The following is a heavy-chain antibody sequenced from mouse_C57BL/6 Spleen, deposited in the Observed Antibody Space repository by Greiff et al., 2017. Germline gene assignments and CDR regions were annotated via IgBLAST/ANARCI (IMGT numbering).Heavy chain of an antibody. V-gene: IGHV1-39*01. CDR3: ARDSSSHWYFDE. Sequence: EVQLQQSGPELVKPGASVKISCKASGYSFTDYNMNWVKQSNGQSLEWIGEINPNYGTTSYNQKFKGKATLTVDQSSSTAYMQLNSLTSEDSAADYCARDSSSHWYFDEWGTRTTDTVSS. D-gene: IGHD1-1*01. CDR1: GYSFTDYN. J-gene: IGHJ1*03. CDR2: INPNYGTT.